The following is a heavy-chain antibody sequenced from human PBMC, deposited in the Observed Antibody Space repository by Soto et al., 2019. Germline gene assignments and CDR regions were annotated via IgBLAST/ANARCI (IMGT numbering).Heavy chain of an antibody. CDR2: ISYDGSTK. Sequence: GGSLRLSCAASGFTFSSYGMRWVRQAPGKGLEWVAVISYDGSTKYNADSVKGRFTISRDNSKNTLYLQMNSLRAEETAVYYCAKHRWSTYSSGWDYWGQGTLVTVSS. D-gene: IGHD6-19*01. J-gene: IGHJ4*02. CDR1: GFTFSSYG. V-gene: IGHV3-30*18. CDR3: AKHRWSTYSSGWDY.